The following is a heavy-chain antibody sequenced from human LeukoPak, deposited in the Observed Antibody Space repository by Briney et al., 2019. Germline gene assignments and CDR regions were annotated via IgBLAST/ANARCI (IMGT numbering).Heavy chain of an antibody. CDR2: TYHTGST. J-gene: IGHJ3*02. CDR3: ARQTGYCSSTSCYTKNDAFDI. CDR1: GYSISSGYY. D-gene: IGHD2-2*02. Sequence: SETLSLTCAVSGYSISSGYYWGWIRQPPGKGLEWIGSTYHTGSTYYNPSLKSRVTISVDTSKNQFSLKLSSVTAADTAVYYCARQTGYCSSTSCYTKNDAFDIWGQGTMVTVSS. V-gene: IGHV4-38-2*01.